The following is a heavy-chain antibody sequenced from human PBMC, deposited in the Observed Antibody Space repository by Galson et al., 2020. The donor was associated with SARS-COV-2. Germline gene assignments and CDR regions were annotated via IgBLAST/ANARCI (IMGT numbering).Heavy chain of an antibody. D-gene: IGHD3-3*01. CDR1: GFTFSDYY. CDR3: VSYDFWSGYFVFDY. CDR2: ISSSGSTI. V-gene: IGHV3-11*01. Sequence: NSGGSLRLSCAASGFTFSDYYMSWIRQAPGKGLEWVSYISSSGSTIYYADSVKGRFTISRDNAKNSQYLQMNSLRAEDTAVYYCVSYDFWSGYFVFDYWGQGTLVTVSS. J-gene: IGHJ4*02.